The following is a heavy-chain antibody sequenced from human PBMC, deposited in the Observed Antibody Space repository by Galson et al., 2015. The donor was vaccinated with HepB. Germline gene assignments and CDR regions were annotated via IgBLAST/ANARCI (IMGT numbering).Heavy chain of an antibody. CDR1: GYTFTNHY. CDR2: ISPSGGST. CDR3: ARSNSGSYYGLGY. Sequence: SVKVSCKASGYTFTNHYIHWARQAPGQGLEWMGMISPSGGSTSYAQKFQGKVTMTRDTSTSTVYMELSSLRSEDTAVYYCARSNSGSYYGLGYWGQGTPVTVSS. J-gene: IGHJ4*02. D-gene: IGHD1-26*01. V-gene: IGHV1-46*03.